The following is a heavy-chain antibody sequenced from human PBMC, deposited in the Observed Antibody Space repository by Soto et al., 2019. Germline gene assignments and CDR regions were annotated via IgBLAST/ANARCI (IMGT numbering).Heavy chain of an antibody. Sequence: SVKVSCKASGGTFSSYTISWVRQTPGQGLEWMGRIIPILGIANYAQKFQGRVTITADKSTSTAYMELSSLRSEDTAVYYCARALYDLRDYYYGMDVWGQGTTVTVSS. D-gene: IGHD3-3*01. V-gene: IGHV1-69*02. CDR3: ARALYDLRDYYYGMDV. CDR1: GGTFSSYT. J-gene: IGHJ6*02. CDR2: IIPILGIA.